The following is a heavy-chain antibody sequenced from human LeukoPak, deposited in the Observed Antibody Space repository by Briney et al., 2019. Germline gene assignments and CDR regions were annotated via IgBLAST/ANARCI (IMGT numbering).Heavy chain of an antibody. CDR3: ASGQQWLPYFDY. Sequence: GGSLRLSCAASGFTFSSCSMNWVRQAPGKGLEWVSSISSSSSSIYYADSVKGRFTISRDNAKNSLYLQMNSLRAEDTAVYFCASGQQWLPYFDYWGQGTLVTVSS. D-gene: IGHD6-19*01. CDR2: ISSSSSSI. J-gene: IGHJ4*02. CDR1: GFTFSSCS. V-gene: IGHV3-21*01.